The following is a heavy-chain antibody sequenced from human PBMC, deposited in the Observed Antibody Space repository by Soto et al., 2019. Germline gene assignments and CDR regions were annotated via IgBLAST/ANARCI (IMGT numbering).Heavy chain of an antibody. CDR1: GFTFSSYA. CDR3: ARDHVNTMVRRPGYYYYGMDV. D-gene: IGHD3-10*01. V-gene: IGHV3-30-3*01. CDR2: ISYDGSNK. J-gene: IGHJ6*02. Sequence: PGGSLRLSCAASGFTFSSYAMHWVRQAPGKGLEWVAVISYDGSNKYYADSVKGRFTISRDNSKNTLYLQMNSLGAEDTAVYYCARDHVNTMVRRPGYYYYGMDVWGQGTTVTVSS.